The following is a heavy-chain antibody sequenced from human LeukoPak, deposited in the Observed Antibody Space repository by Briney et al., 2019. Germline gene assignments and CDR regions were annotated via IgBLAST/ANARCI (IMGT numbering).Heavy chain of an antibody. J-gene: IGHJ4*02. D-gene: IGHD3-22*01. CDR2: FDPEDGET. CDR1: GYTLTELS. Sequence: ASVKVSCKVSGYTLTELSIHCVRQAAGQGLEWRGGFDPEDGETIYAQKFQSRVTTTEDTSTDTAYMELSSLRSEDKAVYYCATAITYYYDSSGYLVYWGQGTLVTVSS. V-gene: IGHV1-24*01. CDR3: ATAITYYYDSSGYLVY.